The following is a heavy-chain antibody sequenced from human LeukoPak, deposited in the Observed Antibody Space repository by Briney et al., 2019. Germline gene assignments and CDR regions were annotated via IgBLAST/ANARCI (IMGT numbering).Heavy chain of an antibody. CDR2: NPGDFDT. J-gene: IGHJ4*02. Sequence: PGESLQISCQGSGSSFTNSWIGGGRPVPGKGLEGMGINPGDFDTIYSPSFQGQVTISADKSISTAYLQWSSLRASDTAMYYCARGIAAAAVTKFDYWGQGTLVTVSS. D-gene: IGHD6-13*01. CDR1: GSSFTNSW. V-gene: IGHV5-51*01. CDR3: ARGIAAAAVTKFDY.